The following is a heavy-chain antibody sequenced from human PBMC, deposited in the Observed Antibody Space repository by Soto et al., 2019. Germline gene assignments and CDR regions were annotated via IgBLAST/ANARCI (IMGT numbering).Heavy chain of an antibody. J-gene: IGHJ4*02. D-gene: IGHD2-8*01. CDR3: ARGCYGDY. CDR2: ISAHNGNT. Sequence: QVHLVQSGAEVKKPGASVKVSCKASGYTFTSYGITWVRQAPGQGREWMGWISAHNGNTDYAQELQGRVIVTRDTSTSTAYMELRSLISDDTAVHYCARGCYGDYWDQVALVTVAS. CDR1: GYTFTSYG. V-gene: IGHV1-18*01.